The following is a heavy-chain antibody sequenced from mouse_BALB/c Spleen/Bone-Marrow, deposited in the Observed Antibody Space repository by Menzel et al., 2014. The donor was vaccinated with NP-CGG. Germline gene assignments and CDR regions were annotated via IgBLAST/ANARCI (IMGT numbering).Heavy chain of an antibody. J-gene: IGHJ4*01. Sequence: ESGGGLVQPGGSXKLSCAASGFDFXRYWMSWVRQAPGKGLEWIGEINPDSSTINYAPSLKDKFIISRDNAKNTLYLQMSKVRSEDTALYXCARPRYPPYAMDXWXQXTSVTXSS. D-gene: IGHD1-1*01. CDR3: ARPRYPPYAMDX. CDR1: GFDFXRYW. CDR2: INPDSSTI. V-gene: IGHV4-1*02.